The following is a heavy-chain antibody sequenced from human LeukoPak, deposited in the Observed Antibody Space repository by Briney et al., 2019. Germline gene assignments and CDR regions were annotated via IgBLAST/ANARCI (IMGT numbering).Heavy chain of an antibody. Sequence: GGSLRLSCAASGFSVRTNYMNWVRQAPGKGLECVSLLYAGGSAYYADSVKGRFTISRDNSKNTVYLEMNSLRVEDTAVYYCAGAPTNAHFDYWGRGTLVTVSS. V-gene: IGHV3-66*01. CDR3: AGAPTNAHFDY. CDR2: LYAGGSA. J-gene: IGHJ4*02. CDR1: GFSVRTNY.